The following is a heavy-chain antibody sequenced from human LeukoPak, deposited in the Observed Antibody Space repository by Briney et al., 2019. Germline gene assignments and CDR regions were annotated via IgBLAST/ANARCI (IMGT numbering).Heavy chain of an antibody. CDR1: GFTFSSYA. J-gene: IGHJ4*02. V-gene: IGHV3-23*01. CDR3: AKDTSIGKYCTSGVCSPFDY. D-gene: IGHD2-8*01. Sequence: GGSLRLSCAGSGFTFSSYAMSWIRQAPGKGLEWVSAISDSGDYTYYAASVKGRFTISRDNSKNTLYLHVNSLRAEDTAVYYCAKDTSIGKYCTSGVCSPFDYWGQGTLVTVSS. CDR2: ISDSGDYT.